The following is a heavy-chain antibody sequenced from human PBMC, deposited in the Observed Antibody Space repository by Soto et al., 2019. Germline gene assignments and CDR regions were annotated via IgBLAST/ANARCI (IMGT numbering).Heavy chain of an antibody. CDR1: GVTFSSYA. CDR3: ARDQGFLEWLFYGMDV. D-gene: IGHD3-3*01. V-gene: IGHV1-69*01. Sequence: QVQLVQSGAEVKKPGSSVKVSCKASGVTFSSYAISWVRQAPRQGLEWMGGIIPIFGTANYAQKFQGRVTITADESTSTAYMELSSLRSEDTAVYYCARDQGFLEWLFYGMDVWGQGTTVTVSS. CDR2: IIPIFGTA. J-gene: IGHJ6*02.